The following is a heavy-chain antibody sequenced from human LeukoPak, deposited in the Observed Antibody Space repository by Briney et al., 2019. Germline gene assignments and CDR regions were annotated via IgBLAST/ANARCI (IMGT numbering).Heavy chain of an antibody. D-gene: IGHD6-19*01. J-gene: IGHJ4*02. Sequence: GGSLRLSCAASGFTFSSYGVHWVRQAPGKGLEWVAVIWYDGSNKYYADSVKGRFTISRDNSKNTLYLQMNGLRAEETAMYYCATPYTSGWSLYFDNWGQGTLVTVSS. CDR2: IWYDGSNK. V-gene: IGHV3-30*02. CDR3: ATPYTSGWSLYFDN. CDR1: GFTFSSYG.